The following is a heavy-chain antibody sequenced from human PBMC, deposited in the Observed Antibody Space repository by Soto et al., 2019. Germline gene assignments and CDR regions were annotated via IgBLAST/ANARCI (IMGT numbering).Heavy chain of an antibody. Sequence: ASVKVSCKASGYTFTSYAMHWVRQAPGQRLEWMGWINAGNGNTKYSQKFQGRVTITRDTSASTAYMELSSLRSEDTAVYYCARAXIAAAGPYIPRARWFDPWGQGTLVTVSS. CDR3: ARAXIAAAGPYIPRARWFDP. CDR2: INAGNGNT. J-gene: IGHJ5*02. V-gene: IGHV1-3*01. D-gene: IGHD6-13*01. CDR1: GYTFTSYA.